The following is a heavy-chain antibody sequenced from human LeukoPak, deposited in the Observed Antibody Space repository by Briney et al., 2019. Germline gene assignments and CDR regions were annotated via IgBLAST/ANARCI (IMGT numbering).Heavy chain of an antibody. D-gene: IGHD5-12*01. Sequence: PSETLSLTCTVSGGSISSGGYYWSWIRQPPGKGLEWIGYIYHSGSTYYNPSLKSRVTISVDRSKNQFSLKLSSVTAADTAVYFCARVVLTRGYSGYDHEDFDYWGQGTLVTVSS. V-gene: IGHV4-30-2*01. CDR2: IYHSGST. J-gene: IGHJ4*02. CDR1: GGSISSGGYY. CDR3: ARVVLTRGYSGYDHEDFDY.